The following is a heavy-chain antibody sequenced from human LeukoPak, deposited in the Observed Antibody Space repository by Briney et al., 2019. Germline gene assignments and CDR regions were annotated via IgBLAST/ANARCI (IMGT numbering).Heavy chain of an antibody. CDR1: GGSFSGYY. Sequence: PSETLSLTCAVYGGSFSGYYWSWIRQPPGKGLEWIGEINHSGSTNYNPSLKSRVTISVDTSKNQFSLKLSSVTAADTAVYYCAREYSSYPFDYWGQGTLVTVPS. V-gene: IGHV4-34*01. D-gene: IGHD6-6*01. CDR2: INHSGST. CDR3: AREYSSYPFDY. J-gene: IGHJ4*02.